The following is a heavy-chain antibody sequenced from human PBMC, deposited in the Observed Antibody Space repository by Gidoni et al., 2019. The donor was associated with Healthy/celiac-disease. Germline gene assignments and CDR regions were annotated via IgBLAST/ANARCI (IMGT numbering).Heavy chain of an antibody. CDR1: GFTFSSYS. V-gene: IGHV3-21*01. Sequence: EVQLVESGGGLVKPGGSLRLSCAASGFTFSSYSMNWVRQPPGKGLEWVSSISSSSSYIYYADSVKGRFTISRDNAKNSLYLQMNSLRAEDTAVYYCAREGHGIAVAGVWFDPWGQGTLVTVSS. J-gene: IGHJ5*02. D-gene: IGHD6-19*01. CDR2: ISSSSSYI. CDR3: AREGHGIAVAGVWFDP.